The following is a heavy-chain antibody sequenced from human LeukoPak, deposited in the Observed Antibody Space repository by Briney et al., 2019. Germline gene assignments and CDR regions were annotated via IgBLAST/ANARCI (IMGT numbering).Heavy chain of an antibody. Sequence: SETLSLTCNVSGGSISSDNFSWGWIRQPPGKGLEWLGRTYYSGTTNYNPPLKSRVTISVDTSKTQFSLKLSSVTAADTALYYCAKHYMGSSYNHGRVSRGQGTLVTVSS. CDR2: TYYSGTT. J-gene: IGHJ4*02. V-gene: IGHV4-39*01. CDR1: GGSISSDNFS. CDR3: AKHYMGSSYNHGRVS. D-gene: IGHD3-10*01.